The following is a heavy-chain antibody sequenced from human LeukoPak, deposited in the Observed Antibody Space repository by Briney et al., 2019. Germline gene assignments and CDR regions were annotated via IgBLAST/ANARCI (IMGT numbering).Heavy chain of an antibody. CDR2: IIPIFGTA. CDR1: GGTFSSYA. CDR3: ARHGVYYYGMDV. V-gene: IGHV1-69*13. D-gene: IGHD2-8*01. Sequence: ASVKVSSKASGGTFSSYAISWVRQAPGQGLEWMGGIIPIFGTANYAQKFQGRVTITADESTSTAYMELSSLRSEDTAVYYCARHGVYYYGMDVWGQGTTVTVSS. J-gene: IGHJ6*02.